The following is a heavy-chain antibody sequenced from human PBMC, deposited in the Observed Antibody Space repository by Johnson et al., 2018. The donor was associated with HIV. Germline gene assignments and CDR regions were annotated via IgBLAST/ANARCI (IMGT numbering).Heavy chain of an antibody. D-gene: IGHD2-8*01. CDR3: ASDQNLVLMVYGDSAAFDI. CDR1: GFTFSSYA. Sequence: VQLVESGGGVVQPGRSLRLSCAASGFTFSSYAMHWVRQAPGKGLEWVSAISINGGITYYANSVKGRFTISKDNPKNTLKLQMGSMKDKETAVYYCASDQNLVLMVYGDSAAFDIWGQGTMVTVSS. J-gene: IGHJ3*02. V-gene: IGHV3-64*01. CDR2: ISINGGIT.